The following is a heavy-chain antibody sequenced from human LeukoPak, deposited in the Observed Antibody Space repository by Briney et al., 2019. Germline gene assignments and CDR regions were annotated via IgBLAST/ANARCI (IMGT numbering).Heavy chain of an antibody. V-gene: IGHV3-30-3*01. CDR3: ARDPFHSSGSLDY. Sequence: PGRPLRLSCAASGFTFSSYAMHWVRQAPGKGLEWVAVISYDGSNKYYADSVKGRFTISRDNSKNTLYLQMNSLRAEDTAVYYCARDPFHSSGSLDYWGQGTLVTVSS. CDR2: ISYDGSNK. D-gene: IGHD6-19*01. J-gene: IGHJ4*02. CDR1: GFTFSSYA.